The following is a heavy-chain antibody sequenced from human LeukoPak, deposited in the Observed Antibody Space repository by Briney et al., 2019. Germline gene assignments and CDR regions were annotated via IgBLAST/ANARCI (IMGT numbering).Heavy chain of an antibody. Sequence: GGSLRLSCAASGFTFRNYGMHWVRQAPGKGLEWVSVIWYDGSNEYYADSVKGRFTISRDNSKNTLYLQMNSLRAEDTAVYYCARVEGRFYGSGSYRGFDYWGQGTLVTVSS. J-gene: IGHJ4*02. D-gene: IGHD3-10*01. CDR1: GFTFRNYG. CDR3: ARVEGRFYGSGSYRGFDY. CDR2: IWYDGSNE. V-gene: IGHV3-33*01.